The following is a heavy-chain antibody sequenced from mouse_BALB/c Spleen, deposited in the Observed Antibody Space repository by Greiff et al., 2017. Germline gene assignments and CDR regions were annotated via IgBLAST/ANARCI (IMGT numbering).Heavy chain of an antibody. Sequence: VQLQQSGAELVKPGASVKLSCTASGFNIKDTYMHWVKQRPEQGLEWIGRIDPANGNTKYDPKFQGKATITADTSSNTAYLQLSSLTSEDTAVYYCARRYYGSSSGFGYWGQGTTLTVSS. D-gene: IGHD1-1*01. J-gene: IGHJ2*01. CDR1: GFNIKDTY. CDR2: IDPANGNT. V-gene: IGHV14-3*02. CDR3: ARRYYGSSSGFGY.